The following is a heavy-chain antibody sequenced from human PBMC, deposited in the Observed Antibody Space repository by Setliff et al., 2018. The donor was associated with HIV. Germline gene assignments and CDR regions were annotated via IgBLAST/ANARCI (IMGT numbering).Heavy chain of an antibody. CDR2: ISGSGGVT. V-gene: IGHV3-23*01. CDR1: GFTITSDA. D-gene: IGHD4-17*01. CDR3: AKARTTVTSALDS. Sequence: GGSLRLSCAASGFTITSDAMSWVRQAPGKGLEWVTDISGSGGVTYYADSVRGRFTVSRDNSGRTLYLQINSLRAEDTAIYYCAKARTTVTSALDSWGQGTLVTVSS. J-gene: IGHJ4*02.